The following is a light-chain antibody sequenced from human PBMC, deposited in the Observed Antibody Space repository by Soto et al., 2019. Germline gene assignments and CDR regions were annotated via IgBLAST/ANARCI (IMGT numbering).Light chain of an antibody. V-gene: IGKV1-8*01. CDR3: QQYYSYPPSFT. Sequence: AIRMTQSPSSFSASTGDRVTITCRASQGISSYLAWYQQKPGKAPKLLIYAASTLQSGVPSRFSGSGSGTDFTLTISCLQSEDFATYYCQQYYSYPPSFTFDPGTKVDIK. J-gene: IGKJ3*01. CDR2: AAS. CDR1: QGISSY.